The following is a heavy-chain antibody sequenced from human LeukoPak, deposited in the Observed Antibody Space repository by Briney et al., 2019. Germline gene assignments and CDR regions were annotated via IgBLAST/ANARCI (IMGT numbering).Heavy chain of an antibody. CDR3: AREGITTIVSNWFDP. CDR1: GFIFSGYT. J-gene: IGHJ5*02. D-gene: IGHD3-22*01. Sequence: GGALRLSCAASGFIFSGYTMNWVRQAPGGGPEWVSSISSTSSYINYADSVRGRFTISRDDAKSSLYLQMNSLRVEDTAVYYCAREGITTIVSNWFDPWGQGTLVTVSS. V-gene: IGHV3-21*01. CDR2: ISSTSSYI.